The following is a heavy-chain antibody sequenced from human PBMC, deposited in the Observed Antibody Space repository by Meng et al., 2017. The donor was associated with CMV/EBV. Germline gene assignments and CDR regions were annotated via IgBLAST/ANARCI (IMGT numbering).Heavy chain of an antibody. CDR2: INHSGST. CDR3: ALDGNWFDP. J-gene: IGHJ5*02. V-gene: IGHV4-34*01. Sequence: VQFPQGGAGLLEPAETLSLTCAFYGGSISGYYWSWIRRTPGKGLEVIGEINHSGSTNYIPSLKSLVTISVDTSKNQFMQKLSSVTAADTAVYCCALDGNWFDPWGQGTLVTVSS. CDR1: GGSISGYY.